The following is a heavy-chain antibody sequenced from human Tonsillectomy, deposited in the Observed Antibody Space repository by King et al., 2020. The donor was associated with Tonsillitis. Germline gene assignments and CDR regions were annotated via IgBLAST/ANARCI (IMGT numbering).Heavy chain of an antibody. V-gene: IGHV3-49*03. D-gene: IGHD1-26*01. Sequence: VQLVESGGGLVQPGRCLRLSCTASGFTFGDYAVNWFRQAPGKGLEWVGFIRSKAYGGTTEYAASVKGRFTISRDDSKSIAYLQMNSLKTEDTAVYYCTRGELRPEYYFDYWGQGTLVTVSS. CDR2: IRSKAYGGTT. CDR3: TRGELRPEYYFDY. CDR1: GFTFGDYA. J-gene: IGHJ4*02.